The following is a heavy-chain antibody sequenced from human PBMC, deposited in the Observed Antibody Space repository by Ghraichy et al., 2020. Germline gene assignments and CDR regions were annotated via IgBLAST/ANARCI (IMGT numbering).Heavy chain of an antibody. Sequence: SETLSLTCTVSGGSMTTNWWSWVRQPPGKGLEWIGEIYHTGGINYNASLESRVSISLDKSKNQLSVELQSVTAADTAVYYCARHIAVPTTRGFDYWGQGILVTVSS. CDR2: IYHTGGI. CDR1: GGSMTTNW. D-gene: IGHD6-19*01. J-gene: IGHJ4*02. CDR3: ARHIAVPTTRGFDY. V-gene: IGHV4-4*02.